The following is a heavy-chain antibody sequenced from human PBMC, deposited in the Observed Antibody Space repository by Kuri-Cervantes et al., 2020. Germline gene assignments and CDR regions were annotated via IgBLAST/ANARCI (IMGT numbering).Heavy chain of an antibody. CDR2: IIPIFGTA. D-gene: IGHD2-15*01. CDR3: TWVPCSGGRCYSDWFDP. CDR1: GYTFTSYG. V-gene: IGHV1-69*05. Sequence: SVKVSCKASGYTFTSYGISWVRQAPGQGLEWMGGIIPIFGTANYAPKFRGRVTMTRDTSTSTVYMVLSSVRPEDTAVYYCTWVPCSGGRCYSDWFDPWGQGTLVTVSS. J-gene: IGHJ5*02.